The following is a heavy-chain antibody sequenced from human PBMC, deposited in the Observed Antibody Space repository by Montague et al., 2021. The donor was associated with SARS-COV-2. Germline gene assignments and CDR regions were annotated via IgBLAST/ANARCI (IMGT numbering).Heavy chain of an antibody. Sequence: SETLSLTCTVSGGSISNYYWGWIRQPAGKGLEWIGRIYSSGSTNYNPSLKSRISMSVDTSKNQFSLKLSSVTAADTAIYYCARDYSHCSGGSCVFDYWGQGTLVTVSS. D-gene: IGHD2-15*01. CDR2: IYSSGST. CDR1: GGSISNYY. CDR3: ARDYSHCSGGSCVFDY. V-gene: IGHV4-4*07. J-gene: IGHJ4*02.